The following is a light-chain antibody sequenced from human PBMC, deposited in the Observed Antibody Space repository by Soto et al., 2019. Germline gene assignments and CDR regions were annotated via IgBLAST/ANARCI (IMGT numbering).Light chain of an antibody. CDR2: GTS. CDR1: QSVSSNY. Sequence: EIVLTQSPGTLSLSPGERVTLSCRASQSVSSNYLAWYQQKPGQAPRLLIYGTSSRATGIPDRFSGSGSGTDFTLTISRLEPEDFAMYYCQQYGNSPRYSFGQGTRQEIE. V-gene: IGKV3-20*01. J-gene: IGKJ2*03. CDR3: QQYGNSPRYS.